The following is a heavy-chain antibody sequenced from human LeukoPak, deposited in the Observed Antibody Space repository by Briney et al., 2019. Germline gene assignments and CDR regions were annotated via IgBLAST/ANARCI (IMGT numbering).Heavy chain of an antibody. CDR1: GFSFSSYW. D-gene: IGHD3/OR15-3a*01. CDR2: IKQDGSAK. V-gene: IGHV3-7*04. CDR3: AGGTGFLTGD. J-gene: IGHJ4*02. Sequence: GGSLRLSCAASGFSFSSYWMNWVRQAPGEGLEWVANIKQDGSAKYYVDSVKGRFTISRDNAKNLLYLQMNSLRAEDTAVYSCAGGTGFLTGDWGQGTLVTVSS.